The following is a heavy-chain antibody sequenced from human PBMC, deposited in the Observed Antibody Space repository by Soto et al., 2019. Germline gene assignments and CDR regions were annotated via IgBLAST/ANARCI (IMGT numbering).Heavy chain of an antibody. CDR1: GGTFSSYA. J-gene: IGHJ6*02. D-gene: IGHD3-22*01. V-gene: IGHV1-69*13. Sequence: ASVKVSCKASGGTFSSYAISWVRQAPGQGLEWMGGIIPIFGTANYAQKFQGRVTITADESTSTAYMELSSLRSEDTAVYYCARGIQYYYDSSGYFRPSSYYYGMDVWGQGTTVTVSS. CDR3: ARGIQYYYDSSGYFRPSSYYYGMDV. CDR2: IIPIFGTA.